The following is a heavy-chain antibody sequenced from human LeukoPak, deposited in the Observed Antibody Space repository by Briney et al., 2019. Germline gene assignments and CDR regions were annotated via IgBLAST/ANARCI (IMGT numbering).Heavy chain of an antibody. CDR2: IYYSGNT. CDR3: ARSEEGHVRGGWFDP. V-gene: IGHV4-59*01. Sequence: SETLSLTCTVSGGSLSSYYWSWIRQPPEKGLEWIGYIYYSGNTNYNPSPKSRVTMSVDTSKNQFSLKLSSVTAADTAVYYCARSEEGHVRGGWFDPWGQGTLVTVSS. J-gene: IGHJ5*02. CDR1: GGSLSSYY. D-gene: IGHD2-15*01.